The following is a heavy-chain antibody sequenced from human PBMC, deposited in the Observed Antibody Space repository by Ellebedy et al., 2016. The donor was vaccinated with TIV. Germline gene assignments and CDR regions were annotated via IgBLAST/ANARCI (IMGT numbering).Heavy chain of an antibody. J-gene: IGHJ6*02. Sequence: KVSCKGSGYSFTSYWIAWVRQMPGKGLEWMGIISPGDSETRYSPSFQGQVTISADKSISTAYLPWSSLKASDTAMYYCAGHSGWDVYGNSWYPTVAYYGMDVWGQGTTVTVSS. CDR2: ISPGDSET. CDR1: GYSFTSYW. V-gene: IGHV5-51*01. D-gene: IGHD6-13*01. CDR3: AGHSGWDVYGNSWYPTVAYYGMDV.